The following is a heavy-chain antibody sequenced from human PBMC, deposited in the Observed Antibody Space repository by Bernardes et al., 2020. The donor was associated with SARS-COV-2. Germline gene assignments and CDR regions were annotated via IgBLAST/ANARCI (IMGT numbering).Heavy chain of an antibody. V-gene: IGHV4-59*01. J-gene: IGHJ4*02. Sequence: ETLSLTCTVSGGSISSYYWSWIRQPPGKGLEWIGYIYYSGSTNYNPSLKSRVTISVDTSKNQFSLKLSSVTAADTAVYYCARGVMVDYWGQGTLVTVSS. CDR1: GGSISSYY. CDR2: IYYSGST. D-gene: IGHD3-16*01. CDR3: ARGVMVDY.